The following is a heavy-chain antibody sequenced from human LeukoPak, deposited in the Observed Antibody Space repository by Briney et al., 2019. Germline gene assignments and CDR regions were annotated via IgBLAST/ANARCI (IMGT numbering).Heavy chain of an antibody. CDR2: IDSNSGGT. J-gene: IGHJ4*02. Sequence: ASVKVSCKASGYTFTGYYMHWVRQAPGQGLEWMGWIDSNSGGTNYAQKFQGRVTMTRDTSISTAYMELSRLRPDDTAVYYCAREEYSSSWHYFVYWGQGTLVTVSS. V-gene: IGHV1-2*02. CDR3: AREEYSSSWHYFVY. D-gene: IGHD6-13*01. CDR1: GYTFTGYY.